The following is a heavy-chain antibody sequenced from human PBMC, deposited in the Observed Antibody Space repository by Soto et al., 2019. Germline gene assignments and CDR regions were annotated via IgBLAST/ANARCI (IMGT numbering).Heavy chain of an antibody. V-gene: IGHV1-69*12. Sequence: QVQLVQSGAEVKKPGSSVKVSCKASGGIFSSSTINWVRQAPGQGLEWMGGITPIFGTANYAQKFQGRVTILADESTTTAYMELSSLRSEDTAVYYCASVMEDYDVLYGMDVWGQGTTVTVSS. J-gene: IGHJ6*02. CDR3: ASVMEDYDVLYGMDV. D-gene: IGHD4-17*01. CDR2: ITPIFGTA. CDR1: GGIFSSST.